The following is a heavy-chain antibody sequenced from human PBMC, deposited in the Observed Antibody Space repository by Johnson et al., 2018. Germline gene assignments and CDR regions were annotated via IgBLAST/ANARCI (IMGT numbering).Heavy chain of an antibody. Sequence: QVQLVQSGGGVVQPGRSLRLSCVASGFTLNSYGMHWVRQAPGKGLEWVAIIWYDGSKKYYADSVKGRFTISRDTSKNKLFLQMSSLRAEDTAVYYCVRVSWATVTPDYYYSMDVWGQGTTVTVSS. CDR3: VRVSWATVTPDYYYSMDV. CDR2: IWYDGSKK. V-gene: IGHV3-33*01. CDR1: GFTLNSYG. D-gene: IGHD4-17*01. J-gene: IGHJ6*02.